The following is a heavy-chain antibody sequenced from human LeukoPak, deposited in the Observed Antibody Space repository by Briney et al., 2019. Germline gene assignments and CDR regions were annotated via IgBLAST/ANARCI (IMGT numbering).Heavy chain of an antibody. D-gene: IGHD3-10*01. V-gene: IGHV4-34*01. Sequence: PSETLSLTCAVYGGSFSGYYWSWIRQPPGKGLEWIGEINHSGSTNYNPSLKSRVTISVDTSKNQFSLKLSSVTAADTAVYYCARGGHIVRGVIIASRRLDPWGQGTLVTVSS. CDR3: ARGGHIVRGVIIASRRLDP. J-gene: IGHJ5*02. CDR2: INHSGST. CDR1: GGSFSGYY.